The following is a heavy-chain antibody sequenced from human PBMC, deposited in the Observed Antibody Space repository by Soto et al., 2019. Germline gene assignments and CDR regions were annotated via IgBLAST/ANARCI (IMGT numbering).Heavy chain of an antibody. CDR1: GYTFTSYH. V-gene: IGHV1-18*01. CDR3: ARDTPPIAY. Sequence: QVQLVQSGAEVKKPGASVKVSCKTSGYTFTSYHISWVRQAPGQGLEWMGWISAYNTNTNYAQKFQGRGTMTTGTLTSTAYMELRSLRSVDTAVYYCARDTPPIAYWGQGTLVTVSS. J-gene: IGHJ4*02. CDR2: ISAYNTNT. D-gene: IGHD3-16*02.